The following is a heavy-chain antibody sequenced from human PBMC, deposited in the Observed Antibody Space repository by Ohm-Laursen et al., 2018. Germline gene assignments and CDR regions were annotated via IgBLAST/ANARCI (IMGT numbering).Heavy chain of an antibody. V-gene: IGHV4-34*01. CDR3: ARGVFVRVYAVPYYYYGMDV. J-gene: IGHJ6*02. CDR1: GGSFSGYY. CDR2: INHSGST. Sequence: TLSLTCSVYGGSFSGYYWSWIRQPPGKGLEWIGEINHSGSTNYNPSLKSRVTISVDTSKNQFSLKLSSVTAADTAVYYCARGVFVRVYAVPYYYYGMDVWGQGTTVTVSS. D-gene: IGHD2-8*01.